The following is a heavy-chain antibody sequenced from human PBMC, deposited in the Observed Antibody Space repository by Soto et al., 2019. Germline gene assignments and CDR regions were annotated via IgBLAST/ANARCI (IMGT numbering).Heavy chain of an antibody. V-gene: IGHV4-59*08. CDR3: ARALLKGFDY. Sequence: SETLSLTCTVSGGSISSYYWSWIRQPPGKGLEWIGYIYYSGSTNYNPSLKSRVTISVGTSKNQFSLKLSSVTAADTAVYYCARALLKGFDYWGQGTPVTVSS. D-gene: IGHD2-15*01. CDR1: GGSISSYY. CDR2: IYYSGST. J-gene: IGHJ4*02.